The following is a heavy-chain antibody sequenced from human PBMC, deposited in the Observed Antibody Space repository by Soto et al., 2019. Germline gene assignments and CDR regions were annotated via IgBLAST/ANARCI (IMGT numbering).Heavy chain of an antibody. CDR1: PGSISSGGYS. V-gene: IGHV4-30-2*01. CDR2: IYHTGST. D-gene: IGHD1-26*01. Sequence: SETLSLTCAVSPGSISSGGYSWCWIRQPPGKGLEWIGYIYHTGSTYYNPSLKSRVTISVDRSKNQFSLKLRSVTSADTAVYYCARGQDGGNVTWGPGTLVTV. CDR3: ARGQDGGNVT. J-gene: IGHJ4*02.